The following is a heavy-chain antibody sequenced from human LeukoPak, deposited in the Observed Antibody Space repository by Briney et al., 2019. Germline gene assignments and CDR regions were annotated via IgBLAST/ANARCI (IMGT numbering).Heavy chain of an antibody. CDR1: GFTLSDYW. CDR3: IRGGLTGQMAAFDY. Sequence: GGSLRLSCAASGFTLSDYWMHWVRQVPGEGPVWVSRINGDGRSTTYADSVKGRFTISRDNAKNTIFLQMTSLGDEDTAVYYCIRGGLTGQMAAFDYWGQGALVTVSS. D-gene: IGHD3-9*01. CDR2: INGDGRST. V-gene: IGHV3-74*01. J-gene: IGHJ4*02.